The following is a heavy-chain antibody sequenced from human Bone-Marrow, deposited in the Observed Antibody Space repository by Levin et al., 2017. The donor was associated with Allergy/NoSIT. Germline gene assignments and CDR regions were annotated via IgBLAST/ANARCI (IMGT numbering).Heavy chain of an antibody. V-gene: IGHV3-15*01. Sequence: GGSLRLSCGASGFSFTNAWMSWVRQAPGKGLEWVGRIKSKTDGGKTEYVAPVKGRFTISRDDSTNTLYLQMNNLKAKDTAVYYCTTVLIVVLPVALDYWGQGALVTVSS. J-gene: IGHJ4*02. CDR1: GFSFTNAW. CDR3: TTVLIVVLPVALDY. D-gene: IGHD2-2*01. CDR2: IKSKTDGGKT.